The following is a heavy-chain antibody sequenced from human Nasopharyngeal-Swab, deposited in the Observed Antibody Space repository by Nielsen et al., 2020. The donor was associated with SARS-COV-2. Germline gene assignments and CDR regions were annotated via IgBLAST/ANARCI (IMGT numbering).Heavy chain of an antibody. CDR3: ARLGYSSSSSLFDY. D-gene: IGHD6-6*01. V-gene: IGHV4-39*01. CDR2: IYYSGST. Sequence: SETLSLTCTVSGGSIGSSSYYWGWIRQPPGKGLEWIGSIYYSGSTYYNPSLKSRVTISVDTSKNQFSLKLSSVTAADTAVYYCARLGYSSSSSLFDYWGQGTLVTVSS. J-gene: IGHJ4*02. CDR1: GGSIGSSSYY.